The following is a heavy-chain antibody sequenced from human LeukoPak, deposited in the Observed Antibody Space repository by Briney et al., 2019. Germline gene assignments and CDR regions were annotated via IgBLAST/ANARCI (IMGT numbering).Heavy chain of an antibody. CDR2: IKQDGSEE. J-gene: IGHJ6*02. CDR1: GFTFSSYW. D-gene: IGHD5-18*01. Sequence: GGSLRLSCAASGFTFSSYWMSWVRQAPGKGLEWVANIKQDGSEEYYVDSVKGRFTISRDNAKNSLYLQMNSLRAEDTAVYYCASQDTAMVRSSDRYYYYYGMDVWGQGTTVTVSS. CDR3: ASQDTAMVRSSDRYYYYYGMDV. V-gene: IGHV3-7*01.